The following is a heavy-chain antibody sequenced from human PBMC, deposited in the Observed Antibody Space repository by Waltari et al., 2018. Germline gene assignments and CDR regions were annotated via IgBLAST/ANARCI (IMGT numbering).Heavy chain of an antibody. V-gene: IGHV4-34*01. J-gene: IGHJ6*03. CDR3: ARGPRRYYYYYYMDV. CDR1: GGSFSGYY. CDR2: INHSGST. Sequence: QVQLQQWGAGLLKPSETLSLTCAVYGGSFSGYYWSWIRPPPGKGLEWIGEINHSGSTNYNPSLKSRVTISVDTSKNQFSLKLSSVTAADTAVYYCARGPRRYYYYYYMDVWGKGTTVTISS.